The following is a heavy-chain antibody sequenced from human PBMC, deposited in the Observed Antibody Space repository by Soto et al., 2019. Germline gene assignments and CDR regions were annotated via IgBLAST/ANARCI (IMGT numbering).Heavy chain of an antibody. J-gene: IGHJ4*02. Sequence: QVQLQESGPGLVKPSQTLSLTCIVSGASLSSGDYYWSWIRQPPGKGLEWNAFIYYNGNNFYNPSLKRRVTIAIDTSNNQFSLKVRSVTAADTAVYYCARERRGGDSDGGVDYWGQGTLVTVSS. V-gene: IGHV4-30-4*01. CDR1: GASLSSGDYY. CDR2: IYYNGNN. CDR3: ARERRGGDSDGGVDY. D-gene: IGHD2-21*02.